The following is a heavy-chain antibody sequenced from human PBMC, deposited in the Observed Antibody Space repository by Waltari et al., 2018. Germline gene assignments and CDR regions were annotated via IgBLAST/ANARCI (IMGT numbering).Heavy chain of an antibody. CDR3: TRDESADKIDH. CDR2: IKPDGSGE. Sequence: VQLVESGGGLVQPGGSLRLSCVASGYSFSNYWMSWVRQAPGKGLEWVANIKPDGSGEYYVDFVKGRFTISRDNARNSLYLQMNSLRVEDTAVYYCTRDESADKIDHWGQGTLVTVSS. D-gene: IGHD2-15*01. V-gene: IGHV3-7*03. CDR1: GYSFSNYW. J-gene: IGHJ4*02.